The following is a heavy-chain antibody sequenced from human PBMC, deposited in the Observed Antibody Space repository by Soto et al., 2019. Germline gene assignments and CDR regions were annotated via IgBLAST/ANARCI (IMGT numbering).Heavy chain of an antibody. V-gene: IGHV1-69*13. J-gene: IGHJ4*02. CDR3: ARGPGYGDYGPDDY. Sequence: VASVKVSCKASGGTFSSYAISWVRQAPGQGLEWMGGIIPIFGTANYAQKFQGRVTITADESTSTAYMELSSLRSEDTAVYYCARGPGYGDYGPDDYWGQGTLVTVSS. D-gene: IGHD4-17*01. CDR1: GGTFSSYA. CDR2: IIPIFGTA.